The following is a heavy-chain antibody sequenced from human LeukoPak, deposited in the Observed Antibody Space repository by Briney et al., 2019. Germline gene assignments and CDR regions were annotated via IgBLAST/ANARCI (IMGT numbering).Heavy chain of an antibody. Sequence: PSETLSLTCTVSGGSISSYYWSWIRQPPGKGLEWIGYIYYSGSTNYNPSLTSRVTISVDTSKNQFSLKLSSVTAADTAVYYCASGIAAAAWDYWGQGTLVTVSS. D-gene: IGHD6-13*01. CDR1: GGSISSYY. CDR3: ASGIAAAAWDY. CDR2: IYYSGST. J-gene: IGHJ4*02. V-gene: IGHV4-59*01.